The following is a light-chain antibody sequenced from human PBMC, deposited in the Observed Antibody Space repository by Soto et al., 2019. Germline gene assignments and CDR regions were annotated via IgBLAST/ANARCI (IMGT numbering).Light chain of an antibody. J-gene: IGKJ1*01. V-gene: IGKV4-1*01. CDR1: QNVLYKSNNENY. CDR2: WAS. CDR3: QQRSNWPPWT. Sequence: DIVMTQSPDSLAVSLGERATINCKSSQNVLYKSNNENYLAWYQQKPGQPPKLLIYWASTRKPGVPDRFSGSGSGSDFTLTISSLQAEDVAVYYCQQRSNWPPWTFGQGTKVEIK.